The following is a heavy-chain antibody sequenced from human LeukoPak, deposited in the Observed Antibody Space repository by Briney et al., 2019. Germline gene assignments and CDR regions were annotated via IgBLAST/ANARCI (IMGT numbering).Heavy chain of an antibody. CDR2: IYPDDSDT. Sequence: GESLKISCKGSGYKFNAYWIAWVRQMPGKGLEWMGIIYPDDSDTRYSPSFQGQVTISADKSVSIAHLQWSSLKASDTAMYYCARLGVAGQGWFDPWGQGTLVTVSS. J-gene: IGHJ5*02. V-gene: IGHV5-51*01. CDR3: ARLGVAGQGWFDP. D-gene: IGHD3-3*01. CDR1: GYKFNAYW.